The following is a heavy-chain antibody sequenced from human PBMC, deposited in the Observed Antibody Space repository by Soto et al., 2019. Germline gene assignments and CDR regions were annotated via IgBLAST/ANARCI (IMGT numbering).Heavy chain of an antibody. J-gene: IGHJ4*02. D-gene: IGHD3-3*01. CDR1: GFTFSSYA. CDR2: ISGSGGST. Sequence: PGGSLRLSCAASGFTFSSYAMSWVRQAPGKGLEWVSAISGSGGSTYYADPVKGRSTISRNNTKNTLYMQMNSLRAEDTAVYYSAKASDCWSCPIDYWGQGTLVTVSS. V-gene: IGHV3-23*01. CDR3: AKASDCWSCPIDY.